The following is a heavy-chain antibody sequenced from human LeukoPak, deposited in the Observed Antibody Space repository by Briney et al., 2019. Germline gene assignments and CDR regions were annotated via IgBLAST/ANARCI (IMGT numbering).Heavy chain of an antibody. Sequence: ASVKVSCKASGYTFTGYSMHWVRQAPGQGLEWMGWINPNSGGRKYAQKFQGRVTMTRDTSISTAYMELSGLGFDDTAVYYCARTARVFDYWGQGILVTVSS. CDR3: ARTARVFDY. D-gene: IGHD5-18*01. CDR2: INPNSGGR. CDR1: GYTFTGYS. J-gene: IGHJ4*02. V-gene: IGHV1-2*02.